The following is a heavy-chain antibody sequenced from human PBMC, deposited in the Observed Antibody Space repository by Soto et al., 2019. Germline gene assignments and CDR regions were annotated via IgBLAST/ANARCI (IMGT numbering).Heavy chain of an antibody. Sequence: PSETLSLTCTVSGGSISSSSYYWGWIRQPPWKGLEWIGSIYYSGSTYYNPSLKSRVTISVDTSKNQFSLKLSSVTAADTAVYYCARHLSIAMGAYYYGMDVWGQGXTVTVYS. CDR3: ARHLSIAMGAYYYGMDV. D-gene: IGHD6-6*01. CDR2: IYYSGST. V-gene: IGHV4-39*01. CDR1: GGSISSSSYY. J-gene: IGHJ6*02.